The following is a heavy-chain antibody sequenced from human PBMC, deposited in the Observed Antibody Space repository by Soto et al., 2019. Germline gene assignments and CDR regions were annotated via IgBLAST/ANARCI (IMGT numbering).Heavy chain of an antibody. CDR3: ARALYYDILTGYYYYYGVDV. V-gene: IGHV3-48*01. CDR1: GFTFSSYS. J-gene: IGHJ6*02. Sequence: ELQLVESGGGLVQPGGSLRLSCAASGFTFSSYSMNWVRQAPGKGLEWVSYISSSSSTIYYADSVKGRFTISRDNARNSLYVQMSSLRAEDAAVYYCARALYYDILTGYYYYYGVDVWGQGTTVTVSS. D-gene: IGHD3-9*01. CDR2: ISSSSSTI.